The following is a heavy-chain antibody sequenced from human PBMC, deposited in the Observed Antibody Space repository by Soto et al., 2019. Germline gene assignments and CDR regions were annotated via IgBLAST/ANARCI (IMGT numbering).Heavy chain of an antibody. CDR3: AKAVPSNYYDSTRRGFPDAFDI. D-gene: IGHD3-22*01. J-gene: IGHJ3*02. CDR1: GFTFSTYA. Sequence: PGGSLRLSCAASGFTFSTYAMSWVRQAPGKALEWVSAVSAGGSGSTYYADSVEGRFTISRDNSKNTLYLQMNSLRVEDTAVYYCAKAVPSNYYDSTRRGFPDAFDIWGQGTMVTVSS. V-gene: IGHV3-23*01. CDR2: VSAGGSGST.